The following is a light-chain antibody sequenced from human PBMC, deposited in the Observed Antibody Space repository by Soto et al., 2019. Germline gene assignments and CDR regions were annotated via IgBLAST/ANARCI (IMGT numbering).Light chain of an antibody. CDR2: RDN. CDR1: SSNIGSNA. CDR3: AAWNDRPYLWV. Sequence: QSVLTQPPSASGTPGQRVSISCSGSSSNIGSNAVHWYQQFPGTAPRLLIYRDNQRPSGVPDRFSGSKSGTSASLVISGLQSEDEADYYCAAWNDRPYLWVFGGGTSSPS. J-gene: IGLJ3*02. V-gene: IGLV1-44*01.